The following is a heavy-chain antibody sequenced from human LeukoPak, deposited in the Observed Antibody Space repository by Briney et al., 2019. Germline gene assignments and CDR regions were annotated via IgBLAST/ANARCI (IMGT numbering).Heavy chain of an antibody. J-gene: IGHJ1*01. CDR1: GFTFSTYW. CDR2: INPDGSRA. V-gene: IGHV3-74*01. CDR3: ARDLSGNRDD. D-gene: IGHD4-23*01. Sequence: GGSLRLSCAASGFTFSTYWVHWVRQAPGKGLVWVSRINPDGSRADYADSVKGRFTISRDNAKNTLYLQMNSLRAEDTAVYFCARDLSGNRDDWGQGTLVTVSS.